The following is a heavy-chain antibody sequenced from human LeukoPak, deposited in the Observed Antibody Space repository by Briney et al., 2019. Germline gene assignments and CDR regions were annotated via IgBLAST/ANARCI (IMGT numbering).Heavy chain of an antibody. D-gene: IGHD3-3*01. J-gene: IGHJ6*02. Sequence: PGGSLRLSCAASGFTFSSYAMSWVRQAPGKGLEWVSAISGSGGSTYYADSVKGRFTISRDNSKNTLYLQMNSLRAEDTAVYYCAKSWGIRAAYDFWSGYSYYGMDVWGQGTTVTVSS. V-gene: IGHV3-23*01. CDR3: AKSWGIRAAYDFWSGYSYYGMDV. CDR2: ISGSGGST. CDR1: GFTFSSYA.